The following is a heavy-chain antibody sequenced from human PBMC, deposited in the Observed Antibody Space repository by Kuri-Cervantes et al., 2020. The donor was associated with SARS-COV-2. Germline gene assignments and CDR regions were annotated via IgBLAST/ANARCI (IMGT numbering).Heavy chain of an antibody. V-gene: IGHV3-21*01. J-gene: IGHJ6*03. Sequence: GESRKISCAASGFTFSSYSMNWVCQAPGKGLEWVSSISSSSSYIYYADSVKGRFTISRDNAKNSLYLQMNSLRAEDTAVYYCARASGYDFCSGYNYYYYYMDVWGKGTTVTVSS. CDR1: GFTFSSYS. CDR2: ISSSSSYI. CDR3: ARASGYDFCSGYNYYYYYMDV. D-gene: IGHD3-3*01.